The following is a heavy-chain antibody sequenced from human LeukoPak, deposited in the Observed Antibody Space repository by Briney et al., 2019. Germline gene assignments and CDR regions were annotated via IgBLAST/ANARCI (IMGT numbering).Heavy chain of an antibody. CDR3: ARRGGSSSRRSPIDY. J-gene: IGHJ4*02. V-gene: IGHV3-7*01. D-gene: IGHD6-6*01. CDR1: GFTFSDYW. CDR2: IKQDGSQR. Sequence: GGSLRLACTASGFTFSDYWMTWVRQTPGKGPEWVANIKQDGSQRYYVDSVRGGFTISRDNAKNSLFLQMNGLRAEDTAVYYFARRGGSSSRRSPIDYWGQGTLVTVSS.